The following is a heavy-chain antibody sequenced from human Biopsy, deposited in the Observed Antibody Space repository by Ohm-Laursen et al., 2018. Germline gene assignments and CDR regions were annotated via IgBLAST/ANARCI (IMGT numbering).Heavy chain of an antibody. V-gene: IGHV4-59*12. CDR1: GGSISSYY. D-gene: IGHD3-22*01. Sequence: TLSLTCTVSGGSISSYYWTWIRQPPGKGLEWIGDVYYSGSTNRNPSLKSRVTILVDTSKNQFSLKLNSVTAADTAVYYCGRREVVITHDAFDTWGQGAMVTVSS. CDR3: GRREVVITHDAFDT. CDR2: VYYSGST. J-gene: IGHJ3*02.